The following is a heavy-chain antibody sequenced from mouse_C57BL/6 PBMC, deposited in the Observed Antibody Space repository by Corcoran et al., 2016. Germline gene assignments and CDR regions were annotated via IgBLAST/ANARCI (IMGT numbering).Heavy chain of an antibody. D-gene: IGHD1-1*01. V-gene: IGHV1-26*01. CDR1: GYTFTDYY. CDR3: AYGRLDY. Sequence: EVQLQQSGPELVKPGASVKISCKASGYTFTDYYMNWVKQSHGKSLEWIGDINPNNGGTSYNQKFKGKATLTVDKSSSTAYMELRSLTSEDSAVYYCAYGRLDYWGQGTTLTVSS. J-gene: IGHJ2*01. CDR2: INPNNGGT.